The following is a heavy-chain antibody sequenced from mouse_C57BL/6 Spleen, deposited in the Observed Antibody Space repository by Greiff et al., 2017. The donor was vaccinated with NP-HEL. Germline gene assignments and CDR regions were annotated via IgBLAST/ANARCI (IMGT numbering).Heavy chain of an antibody. V-gene: IGHV5-16*01. Sequence: EVQWVESEGGLVQPGSSMKLSCTASGFTFSDYYMAWVRQVPEKGLEWVANINYDGSSTYYLDSLKSRFIISRDNAKNILYLQMSSLKSEDTATYYCAREDIYDDYDPYWYFDVWGTGTTVTVSS. D-gene: IGHD2-4*01. CDR2: INYDGSST. CDR3: AREDIYDDYDPYWYFDV. J-gene: IGHJ1*03. CDR1: GFTFSDYY.